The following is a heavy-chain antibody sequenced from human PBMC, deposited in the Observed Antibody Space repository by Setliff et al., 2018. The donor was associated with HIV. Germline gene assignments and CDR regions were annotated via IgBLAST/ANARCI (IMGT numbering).Heavy chain of an antibody. CDR3: ARQESYGNGGLYYFDY. J-gene: IGHJ4*02. CDR1: GYTFTGYY. D-gene: IGHD2-8*02. Sequence: ASVKVSCKASGYTFTGYYMHWVRQAPGQGLEWMGWINPNSGGTNYAQKFQGRVTMTRDTSISTAYMELSRLRSDDTAVYYCARQESYGNGGLYYFDYWGQGTLVTVSS. CDR2: INPNSGGT. V-gene: IGHV1-2*02.